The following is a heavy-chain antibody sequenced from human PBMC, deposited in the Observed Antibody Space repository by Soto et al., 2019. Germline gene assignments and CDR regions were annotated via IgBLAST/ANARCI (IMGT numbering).Heavy chain of an antibody. CDR3: ARDLGRNNFDY. CDR1: GFTFSSYG. CDR2: IWSDGSNK. J-gene: IGHJ4*02. V-gene: IGHV3-33*01. Sequence: QVQLVESGGGVVQPGRSLRLSCAASGFTFSSYGMHWVRQAPGKGLEWVAVIWSDGSNKYYADSVKGRFTISRDNSKNTLYLQLNSLRAEDTAVYYCARDLGRNNFDYWGQGTLVTVSS.